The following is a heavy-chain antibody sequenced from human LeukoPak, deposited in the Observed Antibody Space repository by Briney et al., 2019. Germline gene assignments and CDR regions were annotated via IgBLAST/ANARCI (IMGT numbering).Heavy chain of an antibody. V-gene: IGHV3-23*01. CDR2: ISGSGGST. D-gene: IGHD7-27*01. CDR1: GFTFSSYA. Sequence: GGTLRLSCAASGFTFSSYAMSWVRQAPAKGLEWVSAISGSGGSTYYADSVKGRFTITRDNSKNTLYLQMNSLRAEDTAVYYCAKDNWGFDYWGQGTLVTVSS. CDR3: AKDNWGFDY. J-gene: IGHJ4*02.